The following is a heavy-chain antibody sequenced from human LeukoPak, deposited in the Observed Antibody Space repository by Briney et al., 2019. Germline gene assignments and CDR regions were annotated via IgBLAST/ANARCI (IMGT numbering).Heavy chain of an antibody. J-gene: IGHJ4*02. Sequence: PGGSLRLSCAASGFTVSSSYMTWVRQAPGKGLEWVSVIYSGGSTHYAGSVKGRFTISRDNSKNTVYLQMNSLRAEDTAVYYCARAPYSSSWYFEYWGQGTLVTVSS. D-gene: IGHD6-13*01. CDR2: IYSGGST. V-gene: IGHV3-66*01. CDR1: GFTVSSSY. CDR3: ARAPYSSSWYFEY.